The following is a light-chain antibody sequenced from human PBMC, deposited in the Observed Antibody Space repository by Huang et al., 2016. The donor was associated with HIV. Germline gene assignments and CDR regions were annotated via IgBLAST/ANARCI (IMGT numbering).Light chain of an antibody. V-gene: IGKV3-11*01. CDR2: DAP. CDR1: QSVNTY. J-gene: IGKJ3*01. Sequence: EIVLTQSPATLSLSPGERATLSCRASQSVNTYLAWYRQKPGQAPRLLIYDAPNRATGTPARFSGSGSGTDFTRTISRVEPEDFAVYYCQQRSSWPFTFGPGTKADVK. CDR3: QQRSSWPFT.